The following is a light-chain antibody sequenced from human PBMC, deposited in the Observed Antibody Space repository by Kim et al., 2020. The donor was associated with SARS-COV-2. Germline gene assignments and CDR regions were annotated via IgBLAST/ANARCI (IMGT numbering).Light chain of an antibody. CDR3: QQYGSSSGWT. CDR2: GAS. J-gene: IGKJ1*01. V-gene: IGKV3-20*01. CDR1: QRVSSSY. Sequence: PGERATRSCRASQRVSSSYRAGDQQKPGRTPRLHIYGASSRDTGIPDRFSGSGSGTDFTLTISRLEPEDVAVYYCQQYGSSSGWTFGQGTKVDIK.